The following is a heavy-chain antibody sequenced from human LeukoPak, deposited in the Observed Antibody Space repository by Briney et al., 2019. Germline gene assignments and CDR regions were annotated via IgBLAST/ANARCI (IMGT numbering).Heavy chain of an antibody. Sequence: GGSLRLSCAASGFTFSSYGMHWVRQAPGKGLEWVAVISYDGSNKYYADSVKGRFTISRDNSKNTLYLQMNSLRAEDTAVYYCARDYDSSGPAHYWGQGTLVTVSS. CDR3: ARDYDSSGPAHY. V-gene: IGHV3-30*19. J-gene: IGHJ4*02. D-gene: IGHD3-22*01. CDR1: GFTFSSYG. CDR2: ISYDGSNK.